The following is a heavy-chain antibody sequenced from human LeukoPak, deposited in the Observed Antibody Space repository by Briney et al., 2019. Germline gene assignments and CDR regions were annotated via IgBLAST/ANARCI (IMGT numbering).Heavy chain of an antibody. CDR1: RYRLTSYW. Sequence: GKSLQISCKGSRYRLTSYWIGWVRQMPGKGLEWMGIIYPGDSDTRYSLSFQGQVTISADRSISTAYLQWSSLKASDTAMYYCARQGPEFDYWGQGTLVTVST. CDR2: IYPGDSDT. V-gene: IGHV5-51*01. CDR3: ARQGPEFDY. J-gene: IGHJ4*02.